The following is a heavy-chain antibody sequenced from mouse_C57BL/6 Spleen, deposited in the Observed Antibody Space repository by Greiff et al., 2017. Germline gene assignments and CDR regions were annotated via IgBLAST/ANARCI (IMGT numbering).Heavy chain of an antibody. V-gene: IGHV14-1*01. D-gene: IGHD1-1*01. J-gene: IGHJ4*01. CDR3: TAYYYGSSEYAMDY. Sequence: VQLQQSGAELVRPGASVKLSCTASGFNIKDYYMHWVKQRPEQGLEWIGRIDPEDGDTEYAPKFQGKATMTADTSSNTAYLQLSSLTSEDTADYYCTAYYYGSSEYAMDYWGQGTSVTVSS. CDR2: IDPEDGDT. CDR1: GFNIKDYY.